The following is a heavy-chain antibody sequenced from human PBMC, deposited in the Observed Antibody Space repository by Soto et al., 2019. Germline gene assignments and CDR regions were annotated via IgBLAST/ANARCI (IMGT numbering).Heavy chain of an antibody. V-gene: IGHV4-59*01. CDR2: IYYSGST. D-gene: IGHD2-8*01. CDR1: GGSISSYY. J-gene: IGHJ5*02. Sequence: KPSETLSLTCTVSGGSISSYYWSWIRQPPGKGLEWIGYIYYSGSTNYNPSLKSRVTISVDTSKNQFSLHLTSVTAADTAVYYCARDAVLMVYGLWYNWFDPWGQGTLVTVSS. CDR3: ARDAVLMVYGLWYNWFDP.